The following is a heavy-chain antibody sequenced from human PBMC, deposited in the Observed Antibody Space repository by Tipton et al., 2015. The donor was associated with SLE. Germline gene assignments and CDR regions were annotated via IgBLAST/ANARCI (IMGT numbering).Heavy chain of an antibody. D-gene: IGHD3-10*01. J-gene: IGHJ3*02. CDR2: IYYSGST. V-gene: IGHV4-39*07. Sequence: TLSLTCIVSGGSISSSSYYWGWIRQPPGKGLEWIGSIYYSGSTYYNPSLKSRVTISVDTSENQFSLKLSSVTAADTAVYYCAREPSMVGAFDIWGQGTMVTASS. CDR1: GGSISSSSYY. CDR3: AREPSMVGAFDI.